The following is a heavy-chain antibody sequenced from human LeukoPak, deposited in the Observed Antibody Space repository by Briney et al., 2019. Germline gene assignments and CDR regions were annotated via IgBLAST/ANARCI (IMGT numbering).Heavy chain of an antibody. D-gene: IGHD2-2*01. Sequence: GGSLRLSCAASGFTFSSYAMSWVRQAPGKGLEWVSAISGSGGNTYYADSVKGRFAISRDNSKNTLYLQMNSLRAEDTAVYYCARVGGHCTSTSCPPPDYWGQGILVTVSS. CDR3: ARVGGHCTSTSCPPPDY. CDR2: ISGSGGNT. CDR1: GFTFSSYA. J-gene: IGHJ4*02. V-gene: IGHV3-23*01.